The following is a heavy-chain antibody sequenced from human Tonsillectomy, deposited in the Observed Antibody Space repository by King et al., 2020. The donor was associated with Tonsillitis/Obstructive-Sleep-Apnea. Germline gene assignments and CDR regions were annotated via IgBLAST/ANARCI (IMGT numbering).Heavy chain of an antibody. Sequence: QLQESGPGLVKPSETLSLTCTVSGGSISSYYWSWIRQPPGKGLEWIGYIYYSGSTNYNPSLKSRVTISVDTSKNQFSLKLSSVTAADTAVYYCARRRYYCSSTSCYTRAAEEAFDIWGQGTMVTVSS. V-gene: IGHV4-59*01. D-gene: IGHD2-2*02. CDR1: GGSISSYY. J-gene: IGHJ3*02. CDR2: IYYSGST. CDR3: ARRRYYCSSTSCYTRAAEEAFDI.